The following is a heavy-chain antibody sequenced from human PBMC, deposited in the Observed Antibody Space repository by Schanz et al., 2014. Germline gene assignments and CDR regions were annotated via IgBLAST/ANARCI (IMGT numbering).Heavy chain of an antibody. CDR1: GFSFGNYG. CDR2: ISGSSRTI. V-gene: IGHV3-48*01. D-gene: IGHD1-26*01. Sequence: EVHLLESGGGLVQPGGSLRLSCEASGFSFGNYGMSWVRQAPGKGLEWVSYISGSSRTIYYADSMKGRFTVSRDNAENALYLQMNSLRAEDTGLYFCARGGSGSHYRLDYWGQGTLVTVSS. CDR3: ARGGSGSHYRLDY. J-gene: IGHJ4*02.